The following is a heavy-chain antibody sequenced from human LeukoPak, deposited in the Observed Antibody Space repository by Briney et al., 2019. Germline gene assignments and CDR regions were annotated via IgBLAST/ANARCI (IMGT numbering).Heavy chain of an antibody. V-gene: IGHV3-23*01. CDR2: ISGSGGST. CDR1: GFTFSSYA. CDR3: ARETMVRGWYYYYYMDV. J-gene: IGHJ6*03. Sequence: PWGSLRLSCAASGFTFSSYAMSWVRQAPGKGLEWVSAISGSGGSTYYADSVKGRFTISRDNSKNTLYLQMNSLRAEDTAVYYCARETMVRGWYYYYYMDVWGKGTTVTISS. D-gene: IGHD3-10*01.